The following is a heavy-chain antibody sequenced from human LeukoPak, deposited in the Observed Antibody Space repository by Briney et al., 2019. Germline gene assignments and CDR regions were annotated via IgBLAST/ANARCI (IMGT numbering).Heavy chain of an antibody. J-gene: IGHJ4*02. Sequence: PSETLSLTCTVSGGSICSYYWSWIRQPAGKGLEWIGHIYNSGSTNYNPSLKGRVTMSVATSKNQFSLHPSSVTAADTAVYYCARSAFLVTAPGLYYFDYWGQGTLVAVSS. CDR1: GGSICSYY. CDR3: ARSAFLVTAPGLYYFDY. CDR2: IYNSGST. D-gene: IGHD6-13*01. V-gene: IGHV4-4*07.